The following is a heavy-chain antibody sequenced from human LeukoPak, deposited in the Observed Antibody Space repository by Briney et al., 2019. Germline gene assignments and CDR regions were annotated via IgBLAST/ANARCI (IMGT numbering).Heavy chain of an antibody. Sequence: GGSLRLSYAASGFTFSSYGMSWVRQAPGTGLEWVSAISGSGGSTYYADSVKGRFTISRDNSKNTLYLQMNSLRAEDTAVYYCATRFGKAVAGTSGAFDIWGQGTMVTVSS. J-gene: IGHJ3*02. CDR3: ATRFGKAVAGTSGAFDI. V-gene: IGHV3-23*01. CDR2: ISGSGGST. CDR1: GFTFSSYG. D-gene: IGHD6-19*01.